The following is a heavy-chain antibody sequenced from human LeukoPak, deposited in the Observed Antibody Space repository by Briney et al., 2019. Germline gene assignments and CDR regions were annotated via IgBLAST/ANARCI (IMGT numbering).Heavy chain of an antibody. CDR3: AKDSSSYPYYYGMDV. D-gene: IGHD6-13*01. CDR2: ISWNSGSI. V-gene: IGHV3-9*01. Sequence: GGSLRLSCAASGFTFDDYAMHWVRQAPGKGLEWVSGISWNSGSIGYADSVKGRFTISRDNAKSSLYLQMNSLRAEDTALYYCAKDSSSYPYYYGMDVWGQGTTVTVSS. CDR1: GFTFDDYA. J-gene: IGHJ6*02.